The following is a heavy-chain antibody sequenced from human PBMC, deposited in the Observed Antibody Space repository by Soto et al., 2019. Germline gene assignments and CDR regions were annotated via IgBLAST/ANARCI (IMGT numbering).Heavy chain of an antibody. J-gene: IGHJ3*02. Sequence: QVQLVQSGAEVKEPGASVKVSCKASGDTFTNLDFNWVRQATGQGLEWVGWMHANSGNRGYAQKFQDRVTLTRDTTIGTAYMELSSLRSEDTAVYYCVRYMFARGFEIWGQGTKVTVSS. CDR3: VRYMFARGFEI. CDR2: MHANSGNR. CDR1: GDTFTNLD. D-gene: IGHD3-10*02. V-gene: IGHV1-8*01.